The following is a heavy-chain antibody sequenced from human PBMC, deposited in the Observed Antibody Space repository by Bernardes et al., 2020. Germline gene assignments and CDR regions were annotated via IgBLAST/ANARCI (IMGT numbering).Heavy chain of an antibody. V-gene: IGHV3-23*01. D-gene: IGHD2-21*01. Sequence: RGSLRLSCAASGFTFSSYAMSWVRQAPGKWLEWVSTLSGSGGSTYYADSVKGRFTISRDNSKNTLYLQVNSLRAEDTAVYYCAKVFSVARTTYWYFDLWGRGTLVTVSS. J-gene: IGHJ2*01. CDR1: GFTFSSYA. CDR3: AKVFSVARTTYWYFDL. CDR2: LSGSGGST.